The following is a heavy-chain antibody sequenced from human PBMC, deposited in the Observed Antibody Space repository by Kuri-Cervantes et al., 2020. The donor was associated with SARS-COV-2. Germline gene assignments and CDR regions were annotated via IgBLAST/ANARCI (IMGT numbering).Heavy chain of an antibody. V-gene: IGHV4-4*07. CDR3: ARQMAMVTQQGWFDP. CDR1: GGSISSYY. J-gene: IGHJ5*02. Sequence: SETLSLTCTISGGSISSYYWSWIRQPAGKGLEWIGRIYTSGSTNYNPSLKSRVTMSVDTSKNQFPLKLSSVTAADTAVYYCARQMAMVTQQGWFDPWGQGTLVTVSS. CDR2: IYTSGST. D-gene: IGHD5-24*01.